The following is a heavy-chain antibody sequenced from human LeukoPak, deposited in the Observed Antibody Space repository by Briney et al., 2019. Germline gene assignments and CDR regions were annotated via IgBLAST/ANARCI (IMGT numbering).Heavy chain of an antibody. CDR3: ARDVGRGDGMDV. CDR1: GFNFNTYS. CDR2: ISASSDST. J-gene: IGHJ6*02. V-gene: IGHV3-48*02. Sequence: GGSLRLSCSASGFNFNTYSMNWVRQAPGKGLEWVSYISASSDSTYYADSAKGRFTISRDNAKNSLFLQMNSLRDEDTALYYCARDVGRGDGMDVWGLGTTVTVSS.